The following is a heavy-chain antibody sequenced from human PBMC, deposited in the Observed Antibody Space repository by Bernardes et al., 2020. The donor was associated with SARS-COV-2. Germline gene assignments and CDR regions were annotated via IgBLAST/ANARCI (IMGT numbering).Heavy chain of an antibody. CDR3: ARALSRVTTLWASPSTRGYFDY. V-gene: IGHV4-61*09. CDR1: GGSISSGSYY. J-gene: IGHJ4*02. CDR2: IYTSGST. D-gene: IGHD4-17*01. Sequence: SETLSLTCTVSGGSISSGSYYWNWIRQPAGKGLEWNGHIYTSGSTNYNPSLKSRVTISVDTSKNQFSLKLTSVTAADTAVYYCARALSRVTTLWASPSTRGYFDYWGQGTLVTVSS.